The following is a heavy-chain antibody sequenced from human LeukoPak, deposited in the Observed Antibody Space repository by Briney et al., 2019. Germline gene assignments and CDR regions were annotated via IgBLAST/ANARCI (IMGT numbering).Heavy chain of an antibody. CDR3: ARLRYYYDSSGYRGTYFDY. V-gene: IGHV4-34*01. Sequence: SETLSLTCAVYGGSFSGYYWSWIRQPPGKGLEWIGEINHSGSTNYNPSLKSRVTISVDTSKNQFSLKLSSVTAADTAVYYCARLRYYYDSSGYRGTYFDYWGQGTLVTVSS. CDR1: GGSFSGYY. J-gene: IGHJ4*02. D-gene: IGHD3-22*01. CDR2: INHSGST.